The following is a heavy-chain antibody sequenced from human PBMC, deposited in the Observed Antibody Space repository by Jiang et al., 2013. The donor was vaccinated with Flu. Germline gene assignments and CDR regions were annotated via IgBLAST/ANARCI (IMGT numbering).Heavy chain of an antibody. Sequence: QLLESGGGLVQPGGSLRLSCVVSGFTFTNYAMSWVRQAPGKGLEWLSAISPSGTDSDYADSVKGRFTISRDNSKNTLFLQMNSLRAEDTALYYCVKDLIQIWLYIGSFDYWGQGALVSVSS. CDR1: GFTFTNYA. CDR2: ISPSGTDS. D-gene: IGHD5-18*01. CDR3: VKDLIQIWLYIGSFDY. J-gene: IGHJ4*02. V-gene: IGHV3-23*01.